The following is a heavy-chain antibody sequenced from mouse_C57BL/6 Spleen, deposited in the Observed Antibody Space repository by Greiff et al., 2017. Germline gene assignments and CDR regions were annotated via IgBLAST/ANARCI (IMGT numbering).Heavy chain of an antibody. V-gene: IGHV1-82*01. CDR2: IYPGDGDT. CDR1: GYAFSSSW. D-gene: IGHD1-1*01. J-gene: IGHJ2*01. Sequence: VQLQESGPELVKPGASVKISCKASGYAFSSSWMNWVKQRPGKGLEWIGRIYPGDGDTNYNGKFKGKATLTADKSSSTAYMQLSSLTSEDSAVYFCARGWDITTGFDYWGQGTTLTVSS. CDR3: ARGWDITTGFDY.